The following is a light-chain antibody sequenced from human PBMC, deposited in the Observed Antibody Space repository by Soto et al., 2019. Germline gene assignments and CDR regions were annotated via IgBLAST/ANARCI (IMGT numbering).Light chain of an antibody. CDR3: QQYRSYS. Sequence: DIQMTQSPCTLNASVGDRVTITCRASQSISTWLAWYQQKPGKAPSLLIYGASSLKSGVPSRFSGSGSGTEFTLTISSLQPDDFATYYCQQYRSYSFGQGTKVEI. CDR1: QSISTW. V-gene: IGKV1-5*01. CDR2: GAS. J-gene: IGKJ1*01.